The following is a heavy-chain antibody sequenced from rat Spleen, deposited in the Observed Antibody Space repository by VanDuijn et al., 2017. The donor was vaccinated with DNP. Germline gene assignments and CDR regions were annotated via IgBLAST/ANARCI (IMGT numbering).Heavy chain of an antibody. V-gene: IGHV5S10*01. CDR2: IIYDGSST. CDR3: TPSSYYGYDYGFGY. CDR1: GFTFSDYA. Sequence: EVQLVESGGGLVQPGMSLKLSCAASGFTFSDYAMAWVRQSPKKGLEWVATIIYDGSSTYYRDSVKGRFTIYRDHARSTLYLQMDSLRSEDTATYYCTPSSYYGYDYGFGYWGQGTLVTVSS. D-gene: IGHD1-7*01. J-gene: IGHJ3*01.